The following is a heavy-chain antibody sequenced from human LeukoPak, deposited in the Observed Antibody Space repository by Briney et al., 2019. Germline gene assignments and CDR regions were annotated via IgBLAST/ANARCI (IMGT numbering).Heavy chain of an antibody. CDR3: ARDPTVTGY. V-gene: IGHV1-2*06. CDR1: GYTFTGYY. D-gene: IGHD4-17*01. CDR2: VNPKSGDT. Sequence: ASVKVSCKASGYTFTGYYLHLVRQAPGQGLEWMGRVNPKSGDTLYAQKFQGRVTMTRDTSISTVYMELSGLRSDDTAVYYCARDPTVTGYWGQGTLVTVSS. J-gene: IGHJ4*02.